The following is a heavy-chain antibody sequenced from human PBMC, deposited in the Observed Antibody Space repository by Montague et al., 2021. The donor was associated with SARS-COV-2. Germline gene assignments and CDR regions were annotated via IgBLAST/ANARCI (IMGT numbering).Heavy chain of an antibody. CDR3: ARHDHTDFGNPNWIDP. J-gene: IGHJ5*02. V-gene: IGHV4-39*01. D-gene: IGHD5-18*01. Sequence: SETLSLTCTVSGDSINSDTAFWGWVRQSPGKGLEWIGSMVYSGRNFYNGALRSRLTISVDTSKNQFSLELRAVTAADTGLYYCARHDHTDFGNPNWIDPWGQGTLVTVSS. CDR2: MVYSGRN. CDR1: GDSINSDTAF.